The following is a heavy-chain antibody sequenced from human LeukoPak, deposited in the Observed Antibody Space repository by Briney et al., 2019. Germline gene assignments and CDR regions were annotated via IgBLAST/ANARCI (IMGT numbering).Heavy chain of an antibody. CDR3: GKSHHVTAIDY. CDR2: ISGSGGST. D-gene: IGHD2-21*02. CDR1: VFTFSIYG. J-gene: IGHJ4*02. Sequence: GGSLRLSCAASVFTFSIYGMTWVRQAPGKGLEWVSAISGSGGSTYYADSVKDRFTISRDNSKNTLYLQMNSLRAEDTAVYYCGKSHHVTAIDYWGQGTLVTVSS. V-gene: IGHV3-23*01.